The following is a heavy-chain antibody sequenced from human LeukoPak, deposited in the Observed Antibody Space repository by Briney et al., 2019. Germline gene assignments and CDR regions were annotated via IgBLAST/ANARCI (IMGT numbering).Heavy chain of an antibody. J-gene: IGHJ4*02. D-gene: IGHD4-11*01. Sequence: GGSLRLSCAASGFTVSGNYMSWVRQAPGKGLEWVSIIYSRGNTNYADSVKGRFTISRDISKNTPYLQMNSLRAEDTAVYYCARAPDDGNGSIDFWGQGTLVTVSS. CDR3: ARAPDDGNGSIDF. CDR2: IYSRGNT. V-gene: IGHV3-66*01. CDR1: GFTVSGNY.